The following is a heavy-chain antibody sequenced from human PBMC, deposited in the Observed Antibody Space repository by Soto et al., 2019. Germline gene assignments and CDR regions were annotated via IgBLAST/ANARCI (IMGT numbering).Heavy chain of an antibody. CDR2: IWSDGSNE. CDR3: ARVGCSGGTCYNWFDP. Sequence: QGQVVESGGGVVQPGRSLKLSCAASGFTFSNYGMHWVRQPPGKGLEWVAVIWSDGSNEKYADSVAGRFTISRDNSKNTLYLQMNSLRVEDTALYYCARVGCSGGTCYNWFDPWGQGTLVTVSS. D-gene: IGHD2-15*01. CDR1: GFTFSNYG. J-gene: IGHJ5*02. V-gene: IGHV3-33*01.